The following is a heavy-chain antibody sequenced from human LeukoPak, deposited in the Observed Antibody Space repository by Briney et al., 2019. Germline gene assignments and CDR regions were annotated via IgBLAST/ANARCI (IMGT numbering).Heavy chain of an antibody. Sequence: GESLRLSCVASGFTFSSSWMSWVRQAPGKGLEWVANIKQDGSEKSYVESVRGRFTISSDNAKNSLYLQLNSLRAEDTALYYCARDNPPDYWGQGTLVTVSS. CDR2: IKQDGSEK. V-gene: IGHV3-7*03. CDR1: GFTFSSSW. J-gene: IGHJ4*02. CDR3: ARDNPPDY.